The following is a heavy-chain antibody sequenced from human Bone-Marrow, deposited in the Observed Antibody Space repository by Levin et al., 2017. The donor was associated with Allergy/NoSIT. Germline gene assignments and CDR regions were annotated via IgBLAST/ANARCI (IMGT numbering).Heavy chain of an antibody. CDR3: AREVPGTEGDLFDI. CDR2: IYHGGTT. J-gene: IGHJ3*02. D-gene: IGHD1-1*01. V-gene: IGHV4-30-2*01. Sequence: SETLSLTCAVSGGSITTDGYSWSWIRQPPGKGLEWIGNIYHGGTTSYNPSLKSRVTISMDRSKSQFSLKLSSVTAADTAVYYCAREVPGTEGDLFDIWGQGTMVTVSS. CDR1: GGSITTDGYS.